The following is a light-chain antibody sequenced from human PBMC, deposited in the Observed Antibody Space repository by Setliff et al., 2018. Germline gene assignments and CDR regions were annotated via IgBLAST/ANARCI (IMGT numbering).Light chain of an antibody. J-gene: IGLJ1*01. CDR3: AAWDDSLNGEV. CDR1: SSDVGGYNY. V-gene: IGLV2-14*01. CDR2: DVS. Sequence: QSALTQPASVSGSPGQSITISCTGTSSDVGGYNYVSWYQQHPGKAPKLMIYDVSKRPSGVSNRFSGSKSGNTASLTISGLQAEDEADYYCAAWDDSLNGEVFGTGTKVTV.